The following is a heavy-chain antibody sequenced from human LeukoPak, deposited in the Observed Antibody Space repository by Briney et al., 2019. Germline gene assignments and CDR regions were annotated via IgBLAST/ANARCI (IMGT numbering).Heavy chain of an antibody. J-gene: IGHJ3*02. CDR3: ARDPPPADAFDI. V-gene: IGHV4-38-2*02. CDR1: GYSISSGYY. Sequence: SETLSLTCTVSGYSISSGYYWGWIRQPPRKGLEWIGSIYHSGSTYYNPSLKSRVTISVDTSKNQFSLKLSSVTAADTAVYYCARDPPPADAFDIWGQGTMVTVSS. CDR2: IYHSGST.